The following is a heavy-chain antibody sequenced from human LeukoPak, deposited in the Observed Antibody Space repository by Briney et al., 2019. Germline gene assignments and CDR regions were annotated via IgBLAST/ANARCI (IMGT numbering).Heavy chain of an antibody. CDR1: GGSFTGYY. Sequence: SETLSLTCAVYGGSFTGYYFSWIRQPPGKGLEWIGEINRSGSTNYNPSLKSRVTISVDTSKSQFSLRLPSVTAADTAVYYCARASGAVWYFDLWGRGTLVTVSS. D-gene: IGHD6-19*01. J-gene: IGHJ2*01. CDR2: INRSGST. CDR3: ARASGAVWYFDL. V-gene: IGHV4-34*01.